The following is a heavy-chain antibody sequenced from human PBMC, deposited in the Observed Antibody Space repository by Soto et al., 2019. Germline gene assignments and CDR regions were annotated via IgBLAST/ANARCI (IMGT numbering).Heavy chain of an antibody. CDR2: IYYSGST. D-gene: IGHD4-17*01. J-gene: IGHJ4*02. CDR1: GGSIRIYY. Sequence: QVQLQESGPGLVKPSETLSLTCTVSGGSIRIYYWNWIRQPPGKGLEWIGYIYYSGSTTYNPSLASRVTISLDASKNLFSLKVTAVTAADTAVYYCARADYGGTPDYWGQGTLVTVSS. CDR3: ARADYGGTPDY. V-gene: IGHV4-59*01.